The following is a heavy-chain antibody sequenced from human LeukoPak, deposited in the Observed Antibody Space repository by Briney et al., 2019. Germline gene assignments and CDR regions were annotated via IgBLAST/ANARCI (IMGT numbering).Heavy chain of an antibody. D-gene: IGHD2-2*01. V-gene: IGHV1-2*04. CDR1: GYTFTGYY. Sequence: ASVKVSCKTSGYTFTGYYMHWVRQAPGQGLEWMGWINPNSGGTNYAQNFQGWVTMTRDTSISTVYMELSRLRSDDMAVYYCARGCSSTNCPGAFDIWGQGTLVIVSS. CDR2: INPNSGGT. J-gene: IGHJ3*02. CDR3: ARGCSSTNCPGAFDI.